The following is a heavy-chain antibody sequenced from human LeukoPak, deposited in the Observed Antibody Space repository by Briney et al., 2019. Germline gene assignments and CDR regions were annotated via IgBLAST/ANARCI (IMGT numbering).Heavy chain of an antibody. V-gene: IGHV1-69*13. D-gene: IGHD2-2*01. CDR1: GGTFSSYA. J-gene: IGHJ5*02. CDR3: ARDWASSTSSNWFDP. Sequence: VASVKVSCKASGGTFSSYAISWVRQAPGQGLEWMGGIIPIFGTANYAQKFQGRVTITADESTSTAYMELSSLRSEDTAVYYCARDWASSTSSNWFDPWGQGTLVTVSS. CDR2: IIPIFGTA.